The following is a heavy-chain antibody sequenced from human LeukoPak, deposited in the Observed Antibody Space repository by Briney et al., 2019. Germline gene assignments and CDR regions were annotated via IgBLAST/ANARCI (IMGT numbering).Heavy chain of an antibody. CDR2: MNPNSGNT. CDR3: ARGRYSSSPNYFDY. D-gene: IGHD6-13*01. J-gene: IGHJ4*02. Sequence: ASVKVSCKASGYTFTEYYIHWVRQAPGQGLEWMGWMNPNSGNTGYAQKFQGRVTMTRNTSISTAYMELSSLRSEDTAVYYCARGRYSSSPNYFDYWGQGTLVTVSS. CDR1: GYTFTEYY. V-gene: IGHV1-8*01.